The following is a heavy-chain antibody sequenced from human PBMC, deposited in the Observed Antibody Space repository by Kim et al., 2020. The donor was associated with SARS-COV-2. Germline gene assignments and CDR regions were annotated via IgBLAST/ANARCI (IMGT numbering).Heavy chain of an antibody. CDR2: IYSGGSST. J-gene: IGHJ4*02. CDR3: AKGPSSWYGGVDY. Sequence: GGSLRLSCAASGFTFSSYAMSWVRQAPGKGLEWVSVIYSGGSSTYYADSVKGRFTISRDNSENTLYLQMNSLRAEDTAVYYCAKGPSSWYGGVDYWGQGTLVTVSS. D-gene: IGHD6-13*01. V-gene: IGHV3-23*03. CDR1: GFTFSSYA.